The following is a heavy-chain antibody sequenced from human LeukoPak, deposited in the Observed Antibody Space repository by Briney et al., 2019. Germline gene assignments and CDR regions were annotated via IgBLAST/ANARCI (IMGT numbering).Heavy chain of an antibody. CDR1: GFTFSSYT. CDR2: ISSSSSII. D-gene: IGHD4-17*01. V-gene: IGHV3-48*01. J-gene: IGHJ3*02. Sequence: GGSLRLSCAASGFTFSSYTMNWVRQAPGKGLEWVSYISSSSSIIYYADSVKGRFTISRDNAKNSLYLQMNSLRAEDTAVYYCARGPYGDYVDAFDIWGQGTMVTVSS. CDR3: ARGPYGDYVDAFDI.